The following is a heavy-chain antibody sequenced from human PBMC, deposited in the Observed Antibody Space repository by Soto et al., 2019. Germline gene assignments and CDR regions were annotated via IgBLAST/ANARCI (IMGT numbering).Heavy chain of an antibody. V-gene: IGHV1-3*01. CDR1: GYTFTSYA. CDR2: INAGNGNT. J-gene: IGHJ5*02. D-gene: IGHD3-3*01. CDR3: ARVRYEFWSGYPNWFYP. Sequence: ASVKVSCKASGYTFTSYAMHWVRQAPGQRLEWMGWINAGNGNTKYSQKFQGRVTITRDTSASTAYMELSSLRSEDTAVYYCARVRYEFWSGYPNWFYPWSQGTLVTVSS.